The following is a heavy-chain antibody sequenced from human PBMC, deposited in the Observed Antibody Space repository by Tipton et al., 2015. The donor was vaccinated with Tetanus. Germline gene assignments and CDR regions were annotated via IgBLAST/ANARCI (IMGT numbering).Heavy chain of an antibody. Sequence: LEWIGNIYYNGNTLQNPSLEGRVTLSLDKSKNQFSLNVKSVTAADTAIYYCARSAENWFDPWGQGILVTVSS. J-gene: IGHJ5*02. CDR3: ARSAENWFDP. D-gene: IGHD1-14*01. V-gene: IGHV4-39*01. CDR2: IYYNGNT.